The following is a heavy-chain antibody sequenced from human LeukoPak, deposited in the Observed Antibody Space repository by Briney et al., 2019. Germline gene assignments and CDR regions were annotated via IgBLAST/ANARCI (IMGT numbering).Heavy chain of an antibody. Sequence: PSETLSLTCAVHGGSFSGYYWSWIRQPPGKGLEWIGEINHSGSTNYNPSLKSRVTISVDTSKNQFPLKLSSVTAADTAVYYCASGRDGYNPFDYWGQGTLVAVSS. J-gene: IGHJ4*02. CDR1: GGSFSGYY. D-gene: IGHD5-24*01. CDR3: ASGRDGYNPFDY. V-gene: IGHV4-34*01. CDR2: INHSGST.